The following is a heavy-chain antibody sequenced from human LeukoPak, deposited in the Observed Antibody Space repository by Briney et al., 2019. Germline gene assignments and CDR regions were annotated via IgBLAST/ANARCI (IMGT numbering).Heavy chain of an antibody. Sequence: SVKVSCKASGGTFSSYAINWMRQAPGQGLEWMGGIIPIFDTANIAQNFQGRVTIAADDSTSTAYMDLSSLRFEDTAVYYCASYDSGNYNFDNWGQGNPGHRLL. CDR3: ASYDSGNYNFDN. CDR2: IIPIFDTA. CDR1: GGTFSSYA. D-gene: IGHD3-22*01. J-gene: IGHJ4*02. V-gene: IGHV1-69*13.